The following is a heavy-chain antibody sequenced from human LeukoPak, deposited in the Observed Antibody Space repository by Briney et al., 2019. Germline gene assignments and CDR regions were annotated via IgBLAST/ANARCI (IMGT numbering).Heavy chain of an antibody. CDR2: IYPGDSDT. J-gene: IGHJ4*02. D-gene: IGHD4-17*01. Sequence: GESLKISCKGSGYSFTSYWIGWVRQMPGKGLEWMGIIYPGDSDTRYSPSFQGQVTISADKSISTAYLQSGSLKASDTAMYYCARHDYGDYVSRVGGDYWGQGTLVTVSS. CDR1: GYSFTSYW. V-gene: IGHV5-51*01. CDR3: ARHDYGDYVSRVGGDY.